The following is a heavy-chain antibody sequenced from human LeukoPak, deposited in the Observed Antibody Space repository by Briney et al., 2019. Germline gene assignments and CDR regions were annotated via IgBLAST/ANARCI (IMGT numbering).Heavy chain of an antibody. V-gene: IGHV3-48*02. J-gene: IGHJ4*02. CDR1: GFTFSSYS. CDR2: ISSSSSTI. Sequence: GGSLRLSCGASGFTFSSYSMNWVRQAPGKGLEWVSYISSSSSTIYYADSVKGRFTISRDNAKNSLYLQMNSLRDEDTAVYYCARDQIPSYYDILTGYYALDYWGQGTLVTVSS. CDR3: ARDQIPSYYDILTGYYALDY. D-gene: IGHD3-9*01.